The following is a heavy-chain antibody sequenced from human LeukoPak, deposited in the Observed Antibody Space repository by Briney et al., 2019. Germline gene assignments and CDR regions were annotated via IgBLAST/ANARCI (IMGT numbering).Heavy chain of an antibody. CDR3: ARADFWSGYYMDY. D-gene: IGHD3-3*01. CDR1: GFTFSSHS. Sequence: GGSQRLSCAASGFTFSSHSMNWVRQAPGKGLEWVSYISSSSSIYYADSVKGRFTISRDNAKNALHMQMNSLRAEDTAVYYCARADFWSGYYMDYWGQGTLVTVSS. CDR2: ISSSSSI. J-gene: IGHJ4*02. V-gene: IGHV3-48*01.